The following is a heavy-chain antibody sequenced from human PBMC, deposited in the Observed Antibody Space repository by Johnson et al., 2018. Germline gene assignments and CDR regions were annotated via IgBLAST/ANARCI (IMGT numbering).Heavy chain of an antibody. Sequence: VQLGQSGGGLVQPGESLRLSCAASGFTFSSYAMAWVRQAPGKGLERVSSLTDGGGNTYYAEVVKGRLTSSRKNAKNSLYLQMNGLRADDTDLYYCAKAMSTVFGPQPPQRMGFQHWGQGTRVTVSS. J-gene: IGHJ1*01. D-gene: IGHD5/OR15-5a*01. CDR1: GFTFSSYA. CDR2: LTDGGGNT. CDR3: AKAMSTVFGPQPPQRMGFQH. V-gene: IGHV3-23*04.